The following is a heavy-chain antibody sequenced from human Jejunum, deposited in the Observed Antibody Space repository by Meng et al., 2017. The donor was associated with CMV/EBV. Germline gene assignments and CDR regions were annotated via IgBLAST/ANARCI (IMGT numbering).Heavy chain of an antibody. CDR2: IDSSDRT. CDR1: GFTVSSNY. D-gene: IGHD5-18*01. CDR3: AKSLVDTAMDLDE. J-gene: IGHJ4*02. Sequence: SGFTVSSNYMGWVRQAPGKGLEWVSVIDSSDRTYYADSVRGRFTISRDNSMNTLHLQMNSLRAEDTAVYYCAKSLVDTAMDLDEWSQETLVTVSS. V-gene: IGHV3-53*01.